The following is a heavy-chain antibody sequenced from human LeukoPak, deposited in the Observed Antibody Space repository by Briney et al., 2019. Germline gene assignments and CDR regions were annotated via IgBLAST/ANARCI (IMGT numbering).Heavy chain of an antibody. Sequence: ASVKVSCKTSGYTFSDYDTNWVRQAPGQGLEWMGWMSPNSRNTGYAQNFQGRITVTWNTSISTAYMELSTLRSEDTAVYYCAREYLYYMDVWGKGTTVTVSS. V-gene: IGHV1-8*03. J-gene: IGHJ6*03. D-gene: IGHD2/OR15-2a*01. CDR2: MSPNSRNT. CDR3: AREYLYYMDV. CDR1: GYTFSDYD.